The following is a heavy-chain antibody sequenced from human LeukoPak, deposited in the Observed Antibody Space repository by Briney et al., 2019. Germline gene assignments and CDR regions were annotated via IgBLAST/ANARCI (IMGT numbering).Heavy chain of an antibody. CDR1: GGSISSGGYY. J-gene: IGHJ4*02. Sequence: PSQTLSLTCTVSGGSISSGGYYWSWIRQHPGKGLEWIGYIYYSGSTYCNPSLKSRVTISVDTSKNQFSLKLSSVTAADTAVYYCARAWFGELPPPYYFDYWGQGTLVTVSS. V-gene: IGHV4-31*03. D-gene: IGHD3-10*01. CDR3: ARAWFGELPPPYYFDY. CDR2: IYYSGST.